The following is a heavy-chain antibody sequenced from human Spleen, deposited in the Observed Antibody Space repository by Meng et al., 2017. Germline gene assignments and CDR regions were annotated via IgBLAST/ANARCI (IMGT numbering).Heavy chain of an antibody. D-gene: IGHD3-10*01. Sequence: ASVKVSCKASGYTFTGYYMHWVRQAPGQGLEWMGWINPNSGGTNYAQKFQGRVTMTRDTSITTVYMELSRLRSDDTAVYYCARDYLAGSYWCDYWGQGTLVTVSS. J-gene: IGHJ4*02. CDR2: INPNSGGT. V-gene: IGHV1-2*02. CDR3: ARDYLAGSYWCDY. CDR1: GYTFTGYY.